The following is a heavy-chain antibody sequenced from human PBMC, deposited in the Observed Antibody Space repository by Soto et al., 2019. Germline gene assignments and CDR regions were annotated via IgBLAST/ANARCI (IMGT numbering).Heavy chain of an antibody. Sequence: SETLSLTCTVSGGSIRNGDYYWGWIRQPPGKGLEWIGYVYYSGTTYSHPSLNSRVSISVDTSENQFSLRLTSVTAADKAVYYCVTVNLVGAAYYFDYWGPGTLVTVSS. V-gene: IGHV4-30-4*01. CDR1: GGSIRNGDYY. CDR2: VYYSGTT. J-gene: IGHJ4*02. D-gene: IGHD1-26*01. CDR3: VTVNLVGAAYYFDY.